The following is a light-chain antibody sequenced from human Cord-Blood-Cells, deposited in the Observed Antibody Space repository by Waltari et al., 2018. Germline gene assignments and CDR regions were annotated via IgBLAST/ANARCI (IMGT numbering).Light chain of an antibody. J-gene: IGLJ1*01. CDR2: DVS. CDR3: CSYAGSYTSYV. Sequence: QSALTQPRSVSGSPGQSVTISCTGTSSDVGGYTYVSWYQPHPGKAPKRRIYDVSKRPSGGPDRFSGTKSGNTASLTISGLQSEDEADYYCCSYAGSYTSYVFGTGTKVTVL. V-gene: IGLV2-11*01. CDR1: SSDVGGYTY.